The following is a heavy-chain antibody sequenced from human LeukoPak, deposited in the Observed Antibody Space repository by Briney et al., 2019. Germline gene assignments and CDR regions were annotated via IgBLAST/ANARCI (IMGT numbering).Heavy chain of an antibody. CDR3: ATIPLTDDY. CDR1: GFTFSRYW. D-gene: IGHD2-21*01. V-gene: IGHV3-7*01. J-gene: IGHJ4*02. CDR2: IKEDGSEN. Sequence: PGGSLRLSCAASGFTFSRYWLSWVRQAPGKGLEWLANIKEDGSENFYVDSVKGRFTISRDNAKNSLYLQINSLRVEDTYVYYCATIPLTDDYWGQGTLVTVSS.